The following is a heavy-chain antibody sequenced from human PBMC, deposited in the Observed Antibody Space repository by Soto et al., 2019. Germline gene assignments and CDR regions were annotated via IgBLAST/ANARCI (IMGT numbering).Heavy chain of an antibody. J-gene: IGHJ1*01. D-gene: IGHD1-7*01. CDR2: IIPVFGSA. CDR1: GDTFSSYS. V-gene: IGHV1-69*01. CDR3: ARDDGWNYRYXXXXX. Sequence: QVQLVQSGAEVKKPGSSVKVSCKASGDTFSSYSITWVRQAPGQGLEWVGGIIPVFGSANNAQKFQGRVTITADXSTNTAYMELNSLRSQXTXXXXCARDDGWNYRYXXXXXWG.